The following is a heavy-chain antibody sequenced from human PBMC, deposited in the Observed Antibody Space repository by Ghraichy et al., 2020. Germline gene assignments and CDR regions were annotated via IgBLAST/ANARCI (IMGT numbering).Heavy chain of an antibody. CDR3: AGPHPRAHDYGDSDVFDM. V-gene: IGHV3-74*01. D-gene: IGHD4-17*01. CDR1: GFSFNRYW. J-gene: IGHJ3*02. CDR2: INTDGSTT. Sequence: GGSLRLSCTASGFSFNRYWMHWVRQAPGKGLVWVSRINTDGSTTSYADSVKGRFTISRDNAMNTLYLQLSSLSAEDTAVYYCAGPHPRAHDYGDSDVFDMWGQGTMVTVS.